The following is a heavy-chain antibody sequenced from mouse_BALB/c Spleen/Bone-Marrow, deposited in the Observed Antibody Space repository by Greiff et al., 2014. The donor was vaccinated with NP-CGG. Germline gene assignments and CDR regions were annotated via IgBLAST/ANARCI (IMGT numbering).Heavy chain of an antibody. CDR3: ARHKWAMDY. D-gene: IGHD1-3*01. CDR1: GYTFTSYY. CDR2: IYPGNVNT. V-gene: IGHV1S56*01. Sequence: QVHVKQSGPELVKPGASVRISCEASGYTFTSYYIHWVKQRPGQGLEWIGWIYPGNVNTKYNEKFKVKATLTADKSSSTAYVQLSSLTSEDSAVYFCARHKWAMDYWGQGTSVTVSS. J-gene: IGHJ4*01.